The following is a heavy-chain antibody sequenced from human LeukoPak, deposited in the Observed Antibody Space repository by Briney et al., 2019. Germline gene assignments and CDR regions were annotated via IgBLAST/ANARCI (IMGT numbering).Heavy chain of an antibody. CDR2: ISFDESNK. J-gene: IGHJ4*02. CDR1: GLTFATYG. V-gene: IGHV3-30*03. D-gene: IGHD3-10*01. Sequence: GGSLRLSCAASGLTFATYGMHWVRQAPGKGLEWVAFISFDESNKFYADSVKGRFTISRDNSKNTLYVQMNSLRTEDTAVYYCARGAYYYGLRTHYMDYWGQGTLVAVSS. CDR3: ARGAYYYGLRTHYMDY.